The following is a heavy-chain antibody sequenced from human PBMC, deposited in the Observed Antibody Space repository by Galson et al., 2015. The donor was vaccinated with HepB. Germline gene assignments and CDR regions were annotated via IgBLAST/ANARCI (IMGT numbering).Heavy chain of an antibody. CDR2: ISAYNGNT. CDR3: AREGGALRYFDWSIRPEYFQH. D-gene: IGHD3-9*01. Sequence: SVKVSCKASGYTFTSYGISWVRQAPGQGLEWMGWISAYNGNTNYAQKLQGRVTMTTDTSTSTAYMELRSLRSDDTAVYYCAREGGALRYFDWSIRPEYFQHWGQGTLVTVSS. J-gene: IGHJ1*01. V-gene: IGHV1-18*04. CDR1: GYTFTSYG.